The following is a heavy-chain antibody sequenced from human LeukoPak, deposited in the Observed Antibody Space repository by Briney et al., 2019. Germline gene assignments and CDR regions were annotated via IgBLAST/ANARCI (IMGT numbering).Heavy chain of an antibody. CDR1: GFTFRSFG. CDR2: ISHDGSND. D-gene: IGHD3-10*01. CDR3: ARGEGSYSAHFDY. V-gene: IGHV3-30*03. Sequence: GRSLRLSCVASGFTFRSFGMHWARQAPGQGLEWLAVISHDGSNDYYADSVKGRFTISRDNSKNTLYLQMNSLRAEDTAVYYCARGEGSYSAHFDYWGQGTLVTVSS. J-gene: IGHJ4*02.